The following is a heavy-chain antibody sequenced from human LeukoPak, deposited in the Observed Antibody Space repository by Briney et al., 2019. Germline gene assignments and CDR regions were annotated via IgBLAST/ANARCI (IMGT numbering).Heavy chain of an antibody. CDR3: ARQRGYRMTKDGFDV. CDR2: IYPDDSET. D-gene: IGHD2-2*03. J-gene: IGHJ3*01. V-gene: IGHV5-51*01. Sequence: SGESLKISCKGSGYRFSNYWIGWVRHMPGKGLEWMTIIYPDDSETRYSPSLQGQVTISADKSINTAYLQWSTLKASDTGMYYCARQRGYRMTKDGFDVWGQGTMVTVSS. CDR1: GYRFSNYW.